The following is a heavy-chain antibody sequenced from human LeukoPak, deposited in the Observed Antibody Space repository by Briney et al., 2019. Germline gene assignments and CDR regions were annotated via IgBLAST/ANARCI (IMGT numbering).Heavy chain of an antibody. Sequence: GGSLRLSCAASGFTFSSYAMSWVRQAPGKGLEWVSAISGSGGSTYYADSVKGRFTVSRDNSKNTLYLQMNSLRAEDTAVYYCAKPEYSSSSNWFDPWGQGTLVTVSS. CDR3: AKPEYSSSSNWFDP. J-gene: IGHJ5*02. V-gene: IGHV3-23*01. CDR1: GFTFSSYA. CDR2: ISGSGGST. D-gene: IGHD6-6*01.